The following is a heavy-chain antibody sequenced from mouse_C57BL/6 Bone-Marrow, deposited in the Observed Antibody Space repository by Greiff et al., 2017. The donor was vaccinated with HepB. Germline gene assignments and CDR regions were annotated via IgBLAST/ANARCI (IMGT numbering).Heavy chain of an antibody. J-gene: IGHJ1*03. D-gene: IGHD1-1*01. CDR2: IYIGNGYT. CDR3: ARPYGSSPYWYFDV. V-gene: IGHV1-58*01. CDR1: GYTFTSYG. Sequence: EVKLVESGAELVRPGSSVKMSCKTSGYTFTSYGINWVKQRPGQGLEWIGYIYIGNGYTEYNEKFKGKATLTSDTSSSTAYMQLSSLTSEDSAIYFCARPYGSSPYWYFDVWGTGTTVTVSS.